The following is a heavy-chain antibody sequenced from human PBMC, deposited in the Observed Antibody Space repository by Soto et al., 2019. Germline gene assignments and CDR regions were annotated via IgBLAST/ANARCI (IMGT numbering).Heavy chain of an antibody. CDR1: SGDTRSCCCF. Sequence: TLSLDRISTSGDTRSCCCFPSSARQPPGKGLGWIGDIYYSGSTNYNPSLKSRVTISVDTSKNQFSLKLSSVTAADTAVYYCASVTRTCISTCNDREYSDMDV. CDR3: ASVTRTCISTCNDREYSDMDV. V-gene: IGHV4-61*01. J-gene: IGHJ6*01. CDR2: IYYSGST. D-gene: IGHD2-2*01.